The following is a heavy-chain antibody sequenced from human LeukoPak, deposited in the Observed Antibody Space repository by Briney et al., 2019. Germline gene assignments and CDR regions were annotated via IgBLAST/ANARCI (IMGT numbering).Heavy chain of an antibody. CDR1: GVSFSGYY. J-gene: IGHJ4*02. Sequence: SETLSLTCAVYGVSFSGYYWSWIRQPPGKGLEWIGEINHSGSTNYNPSLKSRVTISVDTSKNQFSLKLSSVTAADTAVYYCARGQEDGYFDYWGQGTLVTVSS. D-gene: IGHD5-24*01. CDR3: ARGQEDGYFDY. CDR2: INHSGST. V-gene: IGHV4-34*01.